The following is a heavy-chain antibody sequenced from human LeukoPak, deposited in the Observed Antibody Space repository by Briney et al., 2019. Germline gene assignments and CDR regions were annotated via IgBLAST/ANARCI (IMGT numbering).Heavy chain of an antibody. CDR2: ISSISNYI. CDR1: GFTFSSYS. J-gene: IGHJ6*03. V-gene: IGHV3-21*01. CDR3: ARQYCSNTSCSYMDV. Sequence: GGSLRLSCAASGFTFSSYSMNWVRQAPGRGLVWVSSISSISNYIYYADSVKGRFTISRDNAKNSLYLQMNSLRAEDTAVYYCARQYCSNTSCSYMDVWGKGTTVTVSS. D-gene: IGHD2-2*01.